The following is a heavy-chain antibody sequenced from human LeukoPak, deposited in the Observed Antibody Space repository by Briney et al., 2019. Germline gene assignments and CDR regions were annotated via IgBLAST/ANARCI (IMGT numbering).Heavy chain of an antibody. V-gene: IGHV4-59*08. CDR2: IYYSGST. Sequence: SETLSLTCTVSGGSISSYYWSWIRQPPGKGLEWIGYIYYSGSTNYNPSLKSRATISVDTSKNQFSLKLSSVTAADTAVYYCARLRYSGSYNFDYWGQGTLVTVSS. J-gene: IGHJ4*02. CDR1: GGSISSYY. CDR3: ARLRYSGSYNFDY. D-gene: IGHD1-26*01.